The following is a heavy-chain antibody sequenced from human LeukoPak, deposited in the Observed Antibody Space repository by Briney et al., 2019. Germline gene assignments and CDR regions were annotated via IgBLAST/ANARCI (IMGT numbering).Heavy chain of an antibody. V-gene: IGHV4-39*01. CDR2: IYYSGST. CDR3: ARRPYDYIWGSYRYSFDY. J-gene: IGHJ4*02. Sequence: PSETLSLTCTVSGGSISSSGYYWGWIRQPPGKGLEWIGSIYYSGSTYYNPSLKSRVTISVDTSKNQFSLKLSSVTAAGTAVYYCARRPYDYIWGSYRYSFDYWGQGTLVTVSS. D-gene: IGHD3-16*02. CDR1: GGSISSSGYY.